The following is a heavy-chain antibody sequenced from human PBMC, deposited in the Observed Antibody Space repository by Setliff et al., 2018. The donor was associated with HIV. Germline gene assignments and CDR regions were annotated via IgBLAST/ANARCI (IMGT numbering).Heavy chain of an antibody. CDR1: GLTFNNYS. V-gene: IGHV3-21*01. D-gene: IGHD3-16*02. J-gene: IGHJ1*01. Sequence: GGSLRLSCAAAGLTFNNYSMDWVRPARGKGLEWVPCITSGSRFIDYADSVKGRFNISRANANHAVYLQMNRLTVEDTVVDYCARDSDPHYDYVWAGYRPEYFKHWGQGTLVTVSS. CDR2: ITSGSRFI. CDR3: ARDSDPHYDYVWAGYRPEYFKH.